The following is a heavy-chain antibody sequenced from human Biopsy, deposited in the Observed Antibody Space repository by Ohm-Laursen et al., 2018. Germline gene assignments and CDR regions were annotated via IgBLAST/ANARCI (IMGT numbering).Heavy chain of an antibody. CDR3: ARDPYCSGGNCYSPLDH. Sequence: SSVKVSCKPSGYTFSLYHIHWVRQAPGQGLKWMGWIDPDGGRTSFGQNFQGRVTMTRDTSTGTAYLELTRLRSDNTAVYYCARDPYCSGGNCYSPLDHWGQGTLVTVSA. J-gene: IGHJ4*02. CDR2: IDPDGGRT. D-gene: IGHD2-15*01. V-gene: IGHV1-2*02. CDR1: GYTFSLYH.